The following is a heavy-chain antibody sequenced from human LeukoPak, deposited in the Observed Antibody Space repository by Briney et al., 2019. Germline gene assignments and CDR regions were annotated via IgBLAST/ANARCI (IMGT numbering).Heavy chain of an antibody. J-gene: IGHJ4*02. D-gene: IGHD6-19*01. CDR1: GYTFSGYW. V-gene: IGHV3-7*03. Sequence: PGGSLRLSCEASGYTFSGYWMGWVRQAPGKGLEWVARLHADGVEQNYVDSVTGRFTMSRDNAKNSLDLQMNSLRADDTAVYYCAKDARRTSGWYYFDSWGQGTLVTVSS. CDR3: AKDARRTSGWYYFDS. CDR2: LHADGVEQ.